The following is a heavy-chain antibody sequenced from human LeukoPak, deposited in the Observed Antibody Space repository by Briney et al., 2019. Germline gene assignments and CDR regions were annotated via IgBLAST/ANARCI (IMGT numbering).Heavy chain of an antibody. CDR1: GFTFSSNG. CDR3: ARDPGGWSFDS. Sequence: PGGSLTLSCAASGFTFSSNGMHWVRQAPGKGLEWVAFIWYDGSNKYYADSVKGRFVISRDNSKNTLYLQMNSLRAEDTALYYCARDPGGWSFDSWGQGTLVTVSS. CDR2: IWYDGSNK. D-gene: IGHD1-14*01. V-gene: IGHV3-33*01. J-gene: IGHJ4*02.